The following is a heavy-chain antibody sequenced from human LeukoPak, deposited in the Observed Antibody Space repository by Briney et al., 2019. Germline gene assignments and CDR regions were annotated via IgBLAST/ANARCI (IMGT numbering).Heavy chain of an antibody. V-gene: IGHV3-30*18. CDR2: ISPDGNKE. CDR3: AKVDNYDDY. D-gene: IGHD3-22*01. Sequence: GGSLRLSCAASGFTFNIFGIHWVRQAPGKGLEWVAAISPDGNKEYYTESVKGRFTVSRDNSKNMIYLQMNSLRGEDSADYYCAKVDNYDDYWGQGTLVTVSS. CDR1: GFTFNIFG. J-gene: IGHJ4*02.